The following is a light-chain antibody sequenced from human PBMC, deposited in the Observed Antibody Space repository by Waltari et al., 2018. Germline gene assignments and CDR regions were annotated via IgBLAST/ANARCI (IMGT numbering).Light chain of an antibody. Sequence: EIVMTQSPATLSVSPGERATLSCRASQSVNTYLAWYQQKAGQAPRRLIYGASTRATGIAARFSGSGSGTEFTLTISSLQSEDVAVYYCQQHDNWPLTFGGGTKVEIK. CDR1: QSVNTY. V-gene: IGKV3-15*01. CDR3: QQHDNWPLT. CDR2: GAS. J-gene: IGKJ4*01.